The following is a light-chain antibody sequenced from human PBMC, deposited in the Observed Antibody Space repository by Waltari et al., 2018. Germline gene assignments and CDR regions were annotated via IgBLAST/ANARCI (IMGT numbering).Light chain of an antibody. CDR1: ALPKQY. CDR3: QSADGSGSYVV. V-gene: IGLV3-25*03. Sequence: SYELIQAPSVSVSPGQTARIICSGAALPKQYANWYQQKPGLAPVLVIYKDNERPSGIPERFSGSSSGTIVTLTISGVQAEDEADYFCQSADGSGSYVVFGGGTKLTVL. J-gene: IGLJ2*01. CDR2: KDN.